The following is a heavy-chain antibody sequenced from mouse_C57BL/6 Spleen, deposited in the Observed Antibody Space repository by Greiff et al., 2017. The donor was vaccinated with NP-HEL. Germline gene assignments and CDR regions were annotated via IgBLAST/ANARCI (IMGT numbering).Heavy chain of an antibody. D-gene: IGHD1-2*01. CDR3: ARVGVLRLSHEDYFDY. CDR2: ILPGSGST. J-gene: IGHJ2*01. Sequence: QVQLQQSGAELMKPGASVKLSCKATGYTFTGYWIEWVKQRPGHGLEWIGEILPGSGSTNYNEKFKGKATFPADTSSNTAYMQRSSLTTEDSAIYYCARVGVLRLSHEDYFDYWGQGTTLTVSS. V-gene: IGHV1-9*01. CDR1: GYTFTGYW.